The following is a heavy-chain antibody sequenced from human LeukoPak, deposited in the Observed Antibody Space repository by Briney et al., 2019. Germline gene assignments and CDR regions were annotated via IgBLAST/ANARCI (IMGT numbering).Heavy chain of an antibody. V-gene: IGHV1-18*01. D-gene: IGHD3-10*01. Sequence: ASVKVSCKASGYTFTSYGISWVRQAPGQELEWMGWISAYNGNTNYAQKLQGRVTMTTDTSTSTAYMELRSLRSDDTAVYYCARATQLVLWFGALGYWGQGTLVTVSS. CDR2: ISAYNGNT. CDR1: GYTFTSYG. CDR3: ARATQLVLWFGALGY. J-gene: IGHJ4*02.